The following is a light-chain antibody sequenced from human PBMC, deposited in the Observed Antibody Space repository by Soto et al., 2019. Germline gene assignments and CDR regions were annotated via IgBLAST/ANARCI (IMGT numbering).Light chain of an antibody. CDR1: SSDVGSYSR. Sequence: QYVLTQPPSVSGSPGQSVDLSCTETSSDVGSYSRVSWYQQPPGTAPKLMIYDVSNRPSGVPDRFSGSKSGNTASLTISGLQAEDEADYYCSSYTSSSTYGFGTGTKVTVL. CDR3: SSYTSSSTYG. V-gene: IGLV2-18*02. CDR2: DVS. J-gene: IGLJ1*01.